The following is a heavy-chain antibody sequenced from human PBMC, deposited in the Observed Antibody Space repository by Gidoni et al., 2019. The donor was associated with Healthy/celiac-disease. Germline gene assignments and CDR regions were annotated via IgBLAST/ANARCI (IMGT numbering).Heavy chain of an antibody. CDR1: GGPFISYA. CDR2: IIPIFGTA. V-gene: IGHV1-69*01. D-gene: IGHD2-15*01. Sequence: QVQLVQSGAEVKKPGSSVKVSCKASGGPFISYAISWVRQAPGQGLEWMGGIIPIFGTANYAQKFQGRVTITADESTSTAYMELSSLRSEDTAVYYCARPLLDCSGGSCYSDYYYYGMDVWGQGTTVTVSS. CDR3: ARPLLDCSGGSCYSDYYYYGMDV. J-gene: IGHJ6*02.